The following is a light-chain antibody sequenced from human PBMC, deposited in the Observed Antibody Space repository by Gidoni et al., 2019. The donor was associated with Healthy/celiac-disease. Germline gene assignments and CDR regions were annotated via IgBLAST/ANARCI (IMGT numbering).Light chain of an antibody. V-gene: IGKV3-11*01. J-gene: IGKJ5*01. CDR1: QSVSSY. Sequence: EIVLTQSPATLSLSPGERATLSCTASQSVSSYLAWYQQKAAQAPRLLIYDATNRATGIPPRFSGSGSGTDFTLTISSLEPEDFAVYYCQQRSNWPPITFGQGTRLEIK. CDR2: DAT. CDR3: QQRSNWPPIT.